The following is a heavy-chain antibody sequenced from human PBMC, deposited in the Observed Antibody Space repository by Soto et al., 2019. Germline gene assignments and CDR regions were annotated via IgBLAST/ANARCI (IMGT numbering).Heavy chain of an antibody. V-gene: IGHV3-33*01. J-gene: IGHJ4*02. CDR2: IWYDGSNK. Sequence: GGSLRLSCAASGFTFSSYGMHWVRQAPGKGLEWVAVIWYDGSNKYYADSVKGRFTISRDNSKNTLYLQMNSLRAEDTAVYYCARDAPGRTPGLQPPRDYWGQGTLVTVSS. CDR1: GFTFSSYG. CDR3: ARDAPGRTPGLQPPRDY. D-gene: IGHD1-1*01.